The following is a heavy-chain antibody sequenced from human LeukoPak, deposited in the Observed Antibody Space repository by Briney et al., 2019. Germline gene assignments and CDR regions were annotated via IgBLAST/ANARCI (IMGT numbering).Heavy chain of an antibody. CDR3: AGGLWYASGSDY. D-gene: IGHD3-10*01. Sequence: GGSLRLSCAASGFTFSSYGMNWVRQAPGKGLEWVSSITSSSSYIYYADSVKGRFTISRDNAKNSLYLQMNSLRAEDTAVYYCAGGLWYASGSDYWGQGTLVTVSS. J-gene: IGHJ4*02. V-gene: IGHV3-21*01. CDR2: ITSSSSYI. CDR1: GFTFSSYG.